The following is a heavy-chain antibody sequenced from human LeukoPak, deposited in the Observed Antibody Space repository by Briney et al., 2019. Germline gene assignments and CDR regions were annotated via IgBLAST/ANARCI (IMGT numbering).Heavy chain of an antibody. D-gene: IGHD4-23*01. CDR1: GFSFSSYS. V-gene: IGHV3-48*04. J-gene: IGHJ4*02. CDR2: ISRSRSTI. CDR3: ARDYGGNSLDY. Sequence: GGSLRLSCAASGFSFSSYSMNWVRQAPGKGLEWVSHISRSRSTIYYADSVKGRFTISRDNAENSLYLQMNSLRAEDTAVYYCARDYGGNSLDYWGQGTLVTVSS.